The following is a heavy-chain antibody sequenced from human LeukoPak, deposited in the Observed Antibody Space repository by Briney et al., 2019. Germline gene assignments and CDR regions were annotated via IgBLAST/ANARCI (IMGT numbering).Heavy chain of an antibody. D-gene: IGHD2-2*01. CDR3: ARAGDWVVPAALDY. CDR2: INPNSGGT. Sequence: GASVKVSCKASGYTFTGYYMHWVRQAPGQGLEWMGWINPNSGGTNYAQKFQGRVTMTRDTPISTAYMELSRLRSDDTAVYYCARAGDWVVPAALDYWGQGTLVTVSS. J-gene: IGHJ4*02. CDR1: GYTFTGYY. V-gene: IGHV1-2*02.